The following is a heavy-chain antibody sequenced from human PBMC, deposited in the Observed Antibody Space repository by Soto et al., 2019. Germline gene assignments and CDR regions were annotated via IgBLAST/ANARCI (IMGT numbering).Heavy chain of an antibody. V-gene: IGHV5-10-1*01. CDR1: GYSFTSYW. D-gene: IGHD3-10*01. CDR3: ARRKSGTRDAFDI. CDR2: IDPSDSYT. J-gene: IGHJ3*02. Sequence: GESLKISCKGSGYSFTSYWISWVRQMSGKGLEWMGRIDPSDSYTNYSPSFQGHVTISADKSISTAYLQWSSLKASDTAMYYCARRKSGTRDAFDIWGRGTMVTVSS.